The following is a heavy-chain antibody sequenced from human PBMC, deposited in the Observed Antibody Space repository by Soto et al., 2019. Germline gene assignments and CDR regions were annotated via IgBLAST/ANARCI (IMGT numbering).Heavy chain of an antibody. CDR2: IYYSGST. Sequence: SETLSLTCTVFGGSISTSSYYWVWIRQPPGKGLEWIGSIYYSGSTYYNPSLKSRVTISVDTSKNQFSLKLSSVTAADTAVYYCARDYDSSGDYWGQGTLVTVSS. D-gene: IGHD3-22*01. CDR1: GGSISTSSYY. J-gene: IGHJ4*02. V-gene: IGHV4-39*01. CDR3: ARDYDSSGDY.